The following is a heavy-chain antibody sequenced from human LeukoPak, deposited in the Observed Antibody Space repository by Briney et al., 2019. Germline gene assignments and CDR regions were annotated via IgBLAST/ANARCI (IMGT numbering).Heavy chain of an antibody. V-gene: IGHV1-69*05. CDR1: GGTFSSYA. CDR3: ARDSRSGYSSSRYPNYYYYYYMDV. J-gene: IGHJ6*03. Sequence: SSVKVSCEASGGTFSSYAISWVRQAPGQGLEWVGRIIPIFGTANYAQKFQGRVTITTDESTSTAYMELSSLRSEDTAVYYCARDSRSGYSSSRYPNYYYYYYMDVWGKGTTVTVSS. D-gene: IGHD6-13*01. CDR2: IIPIFGTA.